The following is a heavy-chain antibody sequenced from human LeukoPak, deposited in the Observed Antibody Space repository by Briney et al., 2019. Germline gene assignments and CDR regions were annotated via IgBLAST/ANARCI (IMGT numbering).Heavy chain of an antibody. D-gene: IGHD3-22*01. Sequence: GGSLRLSCAASGFTFSSYGMHWVRQAPGKGLEWVAVISYDGSNKGYADSVKGRFTLSRDNSKNTLYLHMNSLRAEDTAVYYCAKGRYHDCRGYYSLDYFDYSGQGTLVTVSS. CDR2: ISYDGSNK. CDR3: AKGRYHDCRGYYSLDYFDY. V-gene: IGHV3-30*18. J-gene: IGHJ4*02. CDR1: GFTFSSYG.